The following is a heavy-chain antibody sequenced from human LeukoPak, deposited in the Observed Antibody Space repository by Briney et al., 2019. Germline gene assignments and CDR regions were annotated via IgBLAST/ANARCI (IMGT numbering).Heavy chain of an antibody. J-gene: IGHJ4*02. V-gene: IGHV4-39*01. CDR1: GGSISTSNYY. CDR3: AIEGRGYNEALRRKTDY. CDR2: IYYNGAT. D-gene: IGHD5-18*01. Sequence: SETLSLTCTVSGGSISTSNYYWGWIRQPPGKGLEWLGTIYYNGATQYNPSLKSRVTISIDTSKNQFSLKLSSVTAADSALYYCAIEGRGYNEALRRKTDYWGQGTLVTVSS.